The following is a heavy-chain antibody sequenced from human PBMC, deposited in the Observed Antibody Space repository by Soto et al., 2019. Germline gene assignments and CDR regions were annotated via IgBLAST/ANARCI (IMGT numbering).Heavy chain of an antibody. D-gene: IGHD2-15*01. CDR1: GGTFSSYA. Sequence: ASVKVSCKASGGTFSSYAISWVRQAPGQGLEWMGGIIPIFGTANYAQKFQGRVTITADESTSTAYMELSSLRSEDTAVYYCARGFRYCSGGSCYSGYYYYYGMDVWGQGTTVTVSS. V-gene: IGHV1-69*13. CDR2: IIPIFGTA. J-gene: IGHJ6*02. CDR3: ARGFRYCSGGSCYSGYYYYYGMDV.